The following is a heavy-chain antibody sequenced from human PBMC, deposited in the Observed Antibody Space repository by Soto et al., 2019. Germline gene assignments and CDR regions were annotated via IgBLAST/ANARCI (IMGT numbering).Heavy chain of an antibody. V-gene: IGHV1-69*06. D-gene: IGHD2-15*01. CDR1: GGTFSSYA. Sequence: QVQLVQSGAEVKKPGSSVKVSCKASGGTFSSYAISWVRQAPGQGLEWMGGFIPIFGTANYAQKFQGRVTITADKSTSTAYMELSSLRSEDTAVYYCARRGYCSGGSCYGWFDPWGQGTLVTVSS. CDR3: ARRGYCSGGSCYGWFDP. J-gene: IGHJ5*02. CDR2: FIPIFGTA.